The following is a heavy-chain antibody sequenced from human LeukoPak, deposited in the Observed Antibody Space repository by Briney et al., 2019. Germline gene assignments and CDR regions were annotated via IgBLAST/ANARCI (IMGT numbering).Heavy chain of an antibody. D-gene: IGHD3-3*01. Sequence: PGGSLRLSCAASGFTVSSNYMSWVRQAPGKGLEWVSVIYSGGSTYYADSVKGRFTISRDNSKNTLYLQMNSLRAEDTAVYFCAAIPVFGVVLHQEPVWGKGTTVTVSS. V-gene: IGHV3-66*01. CDR2: IYSGGST. CDR3: AAIPVFGVVLHQEPV. CDR1: GFTVSSNY. J-gene: IGHJ6*04.